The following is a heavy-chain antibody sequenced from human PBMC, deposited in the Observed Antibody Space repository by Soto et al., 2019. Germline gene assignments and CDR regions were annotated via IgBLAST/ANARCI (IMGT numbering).Heavy chain of an antibody. D-gene: IGHD2-15*01. V-gene: IGHV3-30*14. CDR1: GFSFTKHA. J-gene: IGHJ1*01. CDR2: VSYDQTNK. Sequence: QVQLVESGGGVVQPGGSLRLSCVGSGFSFTKHALHWVRQAPGKGLEWVAVVSYDQTNKYYSDSVRFSISRDNAKSTLYLQMNSLRTEDTAVYYCAIQRSQGGLTEFHHWGQGTPVIVS. CDR3: AIQRSQGGLTEFHH.